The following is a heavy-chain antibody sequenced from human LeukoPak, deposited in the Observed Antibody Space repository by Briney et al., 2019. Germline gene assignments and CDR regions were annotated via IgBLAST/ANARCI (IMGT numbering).Heavy chain of an antibody. CDR1: GYTFTSYA. CDR3: ARAIAAAGTFFKYYYYYMDV. D-gene: IGHD6-13*01. J-gene: IGHJ6*03. Sequence: ASVKVSCKASGYTFTSYAMNWVRQAPGQGLEWMGWINTNTGNPTYAQGFTGRFVFSLDTSVSTAYLQISSLKAEDTAVYYCARAIAAAGTFFKYYYYYMDVWGKGTTVTVSS. V-gene: IGHV7-4-1*02. CDR2: INTNTGNP.